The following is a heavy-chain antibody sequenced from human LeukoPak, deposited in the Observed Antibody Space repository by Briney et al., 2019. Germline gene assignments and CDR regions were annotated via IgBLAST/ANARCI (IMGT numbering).Heavy chain of an antibody. D-gene: IGHD5/OR15-5a*01. CDR1: GFTFSSYG. J-gene: IGHJ4*02. CDR2: IWYDGSNK. Sequence: PGGSLRLSCAASGFTFSSYGMHWVRQAPGKGLEWVAVIWYDGSNKYYADSVKGRFTISRDNSKNTLYLQMNSLRAEDTAVYYCARDPVSPYFDYWAQGTLVTVSS. CDR3: ARDPVSPYFDY. V-gene: IGHV3-33*01.